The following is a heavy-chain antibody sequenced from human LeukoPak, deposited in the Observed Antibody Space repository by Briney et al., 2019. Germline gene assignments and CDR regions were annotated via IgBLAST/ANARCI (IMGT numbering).Heavy chain of an antibody. Sequence: GGSLRLSCAASGFSFSSYAMSWVRQAPGKGLEWVSAISDSGDSTFYSDSVKGRFTISRDNSKNSLYLQMNSLRAEDTAVYYCARAYGAPEDYWGQGTLVTVSS. V-gene: IGHV3-23*01. D-gene: IGHD4-17*01. J-gene: IGHJ4*02. CDR1: GFSFSSYA. CDR3: ARAYGAPEDY. CDR2: ISDSGDST.